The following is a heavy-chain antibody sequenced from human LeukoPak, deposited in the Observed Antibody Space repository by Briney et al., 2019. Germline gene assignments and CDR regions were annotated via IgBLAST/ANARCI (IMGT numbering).Heavy chain of an antibody. Sequence: SGGSLRLSCAASGFTFSSYAMSWVRQAPGKGLEWVSAISGSGGSTYYADSVKGRFTISRDNSKNTLYLQMNSLRAEDTAVYYCAKDMSYYDSSGYYYIDAFDIWGRGTMVTVSS. CDR1: GFTFSSYA. V-gene: IGHV3-23*01. J-gene: IGHJ3*02. D-gene: IGHD3-22*01. CDR3: AKDMSYYDSSGYYYIDAFDI. CDR2: ISGSGGST.